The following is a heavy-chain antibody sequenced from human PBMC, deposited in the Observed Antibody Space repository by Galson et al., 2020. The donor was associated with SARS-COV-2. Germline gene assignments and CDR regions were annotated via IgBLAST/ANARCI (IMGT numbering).Heavy chain of an antibody. CDR3: AKGCTAGTYCFYIDH. J-gene: IGHJ4*02. Sequence: GESLKIPCTASGFSFSNSGMHWVRQAPGKGPEWLAGISHDATYKDYGASVRGRFTISRDNARNTVYLQINSLRSEDTAVYYCAKGCTAGTYCFYIDHWGQGAPVTVSS. V-gene: IGHV3-30*18. CDR1: GFSFSNSG. CDR2: ISHDATYK. D-gene: IGHD2-21*02.